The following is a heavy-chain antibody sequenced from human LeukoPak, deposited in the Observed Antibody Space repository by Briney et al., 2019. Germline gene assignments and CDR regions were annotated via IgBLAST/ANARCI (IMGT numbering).Heavy chain of an antibody. V-gene: IGHV4-39*01. Sequence: PSETLSLTCTVSGGSISSSSYYWGWIRQPPGKGLEWIGSIYYSGSTYYNPSLKSRVTISVDTSKNQFSLKLSSVTAADTAVYYCARWPRSGSCCDYWGQGTLVTVSS. CDR3: ARWPRSGSCCDY. CDR2: IYYSGST. CDR1: GGSISSSSYY. J-gene: IGHJ4*02. D-gene: IGHD1-26*01.